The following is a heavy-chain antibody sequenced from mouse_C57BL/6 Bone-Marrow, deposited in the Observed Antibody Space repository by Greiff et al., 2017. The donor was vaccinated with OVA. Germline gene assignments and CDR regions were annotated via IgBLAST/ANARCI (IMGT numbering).Heavy chain of an antibody. Sequence: QVQLQQPGAELVRPGSSVKLSCKASGYTFTSYWMHWVKQRPIQGLEWIGNIDPSDSETHYNQKFKDKATLTVDKSSSTAYMQLSSLTSEDSAVYYCARNPLYYGSSQYYFDYWGQGTTLTVSS. CDR2: IDPSDSET. CDR1: GYTFTSYW. D-gene: IGHD1-1*01. CDR3: ARNPLYYGSSQYYFDY. V-gene: IGHV1-52*01. J-gene: IGHJ2*01.